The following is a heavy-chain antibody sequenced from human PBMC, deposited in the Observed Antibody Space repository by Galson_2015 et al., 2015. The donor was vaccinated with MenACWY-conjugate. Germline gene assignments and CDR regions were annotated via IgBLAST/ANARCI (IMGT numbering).Heavy chain of an antibody. J-gene: IGHJ6*02. CDR2: INPGDSDT. CDR3: ARHRAAGGGYYYGMDV. D-gene: IGHD6-13*01. CDR1: GYRFSTYW. V-gene: IGHV5-51*01. Sequence: SGAEGDKAGEALAISCQTSGYRFSTYWIAWVRQMPGKGLEWMGIINPGDSDTRYSPSLQGQITISVDKSMSTAYLQWSSLKASDTAMYYCARHRAAGGGYYYGMDVWGQGTTVTVSS.